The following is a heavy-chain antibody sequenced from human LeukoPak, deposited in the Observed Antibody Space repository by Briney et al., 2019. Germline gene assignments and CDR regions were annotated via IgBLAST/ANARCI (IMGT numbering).Heavy chain of an antibody. CDR2: ISSSSSYI. D-gene: IGHD2-2*01. V-gene: IGHV3-21*06. CDR1: GFTFSTFG. Sequence: GRSLRLSCAASGFTFSTFGMNWVRQAPGKGLEWVSSISSSSSYIYYADSVRGRFTISRDNAKNSLYLQMNSLRAEDTAVYYCAKVRHCSSTSCYEGYFDLWGRGTLVTVSS. J-gene: IGHJ2*01. CDR3: AKVRHCSSTSCYEGYFDL.